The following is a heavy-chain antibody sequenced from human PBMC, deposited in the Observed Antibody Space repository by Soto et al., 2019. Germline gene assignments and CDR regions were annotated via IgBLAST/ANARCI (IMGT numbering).Heavy chain of an antibody. CDR2: ISYDGSNK. CDR1: GLTFSSYA. D-gene: IGHD4-4*01. J-gene: IGHJ6*02. Sequence: GSLRLSCAAAGLTFSSYAMHWVRQAPGKGLEWVAVISYDGSNKYYADSVKGRFTISRDNSKNTLYPQMKSLRAEDTAVYYCARDLVQYEAYGMDVWGQGTTVTVSS. V-gene: IGHV3-30-3*01. CDR3: ARDLVQYEAYGMDV.